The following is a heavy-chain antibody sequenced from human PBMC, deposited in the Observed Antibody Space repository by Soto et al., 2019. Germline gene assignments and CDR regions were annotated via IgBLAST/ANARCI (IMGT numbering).Heavy chain of an antibody. CDR1: GFTFSTYV. CDR3: AKEGVATIY. V-gene: IGHV3-23*01. J-gene: IGHJ4*02. CDR2: ISGSGDIT. D-gene: IGHD5-12*01. Sequence: GGSLRLSCAASGFTFSTYVMNWVRQAPGKGLEWVSTISGSGDITDYANSVKGRFTISRDNSKNTLYLQMNSLRAEDTAVYYCAKEGVATIYWGQGTLVTVSS.